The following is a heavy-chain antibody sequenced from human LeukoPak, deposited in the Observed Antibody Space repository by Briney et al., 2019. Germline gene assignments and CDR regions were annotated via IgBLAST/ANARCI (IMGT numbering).Heavy chain of an antibody. CDR1: GLTFSTSW. Sequence: GGSLRLSCAASGLTFSTSWMSWARQAPGKGLEWVANIKQDGSEKYYVDSVKGRFTISRDNAKNSLYLQMNSLRAEDTAVYYCAREFDISRYGMDVWGQGTTVTVSS. CDR2: IKQDGSEK. CDR3: AREFDISRYGMDV. V-gene: IGHV3-7*04. D-gene: IGHD3-9*01. J-gene: IGHJ6*02.